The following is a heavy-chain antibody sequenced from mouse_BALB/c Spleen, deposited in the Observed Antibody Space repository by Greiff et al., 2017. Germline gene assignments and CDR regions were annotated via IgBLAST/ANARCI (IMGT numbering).Heavy chain of an antibody. CDR1: GYTFTSYW. Sequence: LQQPGSELVRPGASVKLSCKASGYTFTSYWMHWVKQRHGQGLEWIGNIYPGSGSTNYDEKFKSKGTLTVDTSSSTAYMHLSSLTSEDSAVYYCTGGTWDWYLEVGGAGTAVTVSS. D-gene: IGHD3-3*01. J-gene: IGHJ1*01. CDR2: IYPGSGST. CDR3: TGGTWDWYLEV. V-gene: IGHV1S22*01.